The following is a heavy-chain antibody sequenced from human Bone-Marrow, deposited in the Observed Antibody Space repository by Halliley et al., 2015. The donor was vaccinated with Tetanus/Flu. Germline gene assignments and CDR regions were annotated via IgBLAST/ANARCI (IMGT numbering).Heavy chain of an antibody. V-gene: IGHV4-4*06. Sequence: EIDHSGTTNYNPSVKSRVTISVDTSKKQFSLKLTSVTAADTAVYYCARERDYFGSGRNYYGMDVWGQGTTVTVSS. J-gene: IGHJ6*02. CDR3: ARERDYFGSGRNYYGMDV. D-gene: IGHD3-10*01. CDR2: IDHSGTT.